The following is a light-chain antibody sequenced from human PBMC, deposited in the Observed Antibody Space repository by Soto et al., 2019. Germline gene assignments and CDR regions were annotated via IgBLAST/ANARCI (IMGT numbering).Light chain of an antibody. CDR2: DVS. V-gene: IGLV2-23*02. J-gene: IGLJ1*01. Sequence: QSVLTQPAPVSGSPGQSITISCTGTSGDVAGYNYVSWFQQHPGKAPKLMIFDVSKRPSGVSNRFSGSKSGNTASLTISGLQAEDEADYYCCSYAGSSTYYVFGTGTKVTVL. CDR1: SGDVAGYNY. CDR3: CSYAGSSTYYV.